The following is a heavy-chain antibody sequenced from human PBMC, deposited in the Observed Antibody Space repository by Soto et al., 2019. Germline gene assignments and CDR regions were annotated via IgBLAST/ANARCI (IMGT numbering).Heavy chain of an antibody. J-gene: IGHJ3*02. V-gene: IGHV1-3*01. CDR3: TRGGVVVPAADHAAFDI. CDR1: GYTFITYA. CDR2: LYADNGNT. Sequence: GASVKVSCKASGYTFITYAIHWVRQAPGQRLEWMGWLYADNGNTKYSEKFQGRVTITRDTSASTAYMELSSLRSEDTAIYYCTRGGVVVPAADHAAFDIWGQGTMVTVS. D-gene: IGHD2-2*01.